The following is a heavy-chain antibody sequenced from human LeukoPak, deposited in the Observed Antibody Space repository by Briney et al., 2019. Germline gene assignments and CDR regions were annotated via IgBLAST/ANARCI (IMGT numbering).Heavy chain of an antibody. CDR3: ARFRFPGMTTDFDS. CDR2: IYYSGST. J-gene: IGHJ4*02. CDR1: SGSISSSTYY. V-gene: IGHV4-39*07. D-gene: IGHD1-1*01. Sequence: PSETLSLTCTVSSGSISSSTYYWVWIRQPPGKGLEWIGSIYYSGSTHYNSSLESRVTISLDTSKKQFSLKRNSVTAADTAVYYCARFRFPGMTTDFDSWGQGTLVTVSS.